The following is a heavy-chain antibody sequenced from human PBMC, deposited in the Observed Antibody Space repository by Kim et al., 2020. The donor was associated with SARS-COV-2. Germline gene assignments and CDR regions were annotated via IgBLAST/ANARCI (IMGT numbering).Heavy chain of an antibody. CDR3: AKDARSGPSLNNWFDP. CDR2: ISWNSGSI. V-gene: IGHV3-9*01. CDR1: GFTFDDYA. D-gene: IGHD2-15*01. Sequence: GGSLRLSCAASGFTFDDYAMHWVRQAPGKGLEWVSGISWNSGSIGYADSVKGRFTISRDNAKNSLYLQMNSLRAEDTALYYCAKDARSGPSLNNWFDPWGQGTLVTVSS. J-gene: IGHJ5*02.